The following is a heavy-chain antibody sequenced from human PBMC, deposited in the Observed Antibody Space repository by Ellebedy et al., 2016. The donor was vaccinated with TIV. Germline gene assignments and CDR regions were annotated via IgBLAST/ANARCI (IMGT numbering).Heavy chain of an antibody. V-gene: IGHV3-74*01. CDR1: GFTFSSYW. CDR3: ARDLHDVAANY. Sequence: GESLKISCTASGFTFSSYWMHWFRHAPGKGLVLVSRIKGDGTTAHYADSVKGRFTASRDNAKSTLYLQMNSLRADDTAVYYCARDLHDVAANYWGQGTLVTVSS. J-gene: IGHJ4*02. CDR2: IKGDGTTA. D-gene: IGHD2-21*01.